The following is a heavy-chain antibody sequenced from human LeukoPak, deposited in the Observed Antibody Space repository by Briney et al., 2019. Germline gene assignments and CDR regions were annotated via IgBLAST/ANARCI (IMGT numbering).Heavy chain of an antibody. Sequence: GGSLRLSCAASRFIFSSYAMHWVRQAPGKGLEWVAFIRYDGSNKYYADSVKGRFTISRDNSKNTLYLQMNSLRAEDTAVYYCAKPGGIVGATHHFDYWGQGTLVTVSS. CDR3: AKPGGIVGATHHFDY. CDR2: IRYDGSNK. CDR1: RFIFSSYA. V-gene: IGHV3-30*02. D-gene: IGHD1-26*01. J-gene: IGHJ4*02.